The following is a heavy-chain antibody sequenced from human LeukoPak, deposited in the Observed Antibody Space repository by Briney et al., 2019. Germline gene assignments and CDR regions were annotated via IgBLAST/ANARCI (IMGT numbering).Heavy chain of an antibody. CDR3: ARGGYKGYPHYFGY. Sequence: PGGSLRLSCAASGFTFDDHAMHWVRQAPGKGLEWVSGISWNSGSIGYADSVKGRFIISRDNAKNSLYLLMSSLRPEETALYYCARGGYKGYPHYFGYWGQGTLVTVSS. CDR1: GFTFDDHA. D-gene: IGHD5-12*01. CDR2: ISWNSGSI. V-gene: IGHV3-9*01. J-gene: IGHJ4*02.